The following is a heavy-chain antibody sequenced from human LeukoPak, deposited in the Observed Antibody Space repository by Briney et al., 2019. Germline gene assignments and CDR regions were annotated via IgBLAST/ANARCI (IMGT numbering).Heavy chain of an antibody. J-gene: IGHJ6*02. V-gene: IGHV1-69*02. Sequence: ASVKVSCKASGGTFSSYTISWVRQAPGQGLEWMGRIIPILGIANYAQKFQGRVTITADKSTSTAYMELSSLRSGDTAVYYCARVDYGEYVMPYYYYGMDVWGQGTTVTVSS. CDR3: ARVDYGEYVMPYYYYGMDV. CDR2: IIPILGIA. D-gene: IGHD4-17*01. CDR1: GGTFSSYT.